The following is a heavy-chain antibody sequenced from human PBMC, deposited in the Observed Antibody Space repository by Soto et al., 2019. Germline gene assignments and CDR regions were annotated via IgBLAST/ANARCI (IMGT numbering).Heavy chain of an antibody. D-gene: IGHD6-13*01. J-gene: IGHJ6*02. CDR2: TYYRSKWYN. V-gene: IGHV6-1*01. CDR3: ARDPGYSSSWKKSYYYYGMDV. Sequence: QTLSLTCAISGDSVSSNSAAWNWIRQSPSRGLEWLGRTYYRSKWYNDYAVSVKSRITINPDTSKNQFSLQLNSVTPEDTAVYYCARDPGYSSSWKKSYYYYGMDVWGQGTTVTVSS. CDR1: GDSVSSNSAA.